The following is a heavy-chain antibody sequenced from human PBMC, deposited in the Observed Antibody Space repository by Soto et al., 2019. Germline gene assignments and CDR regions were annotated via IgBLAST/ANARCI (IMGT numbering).Heavy chain of an antibody. J-gene: IGHJ6*02. Sequence: PGESLKISCKGSGYSFTSYWIGWVRQMPGKGLEWMGIIYPGDSDTRYSPSFQGQATISADKSISTAYLQWSSLKASDTAMYYCARVLAAAGRNYYYGMDVWGQGTTVTVSS. CDR2: IYPGDSDT. D-gene: IGHD6-13*01. V-gene: IGHV5-51*01. CDR1: GYSFTSYW. CDR3: ARVLAAAGRNYYYGMDV.